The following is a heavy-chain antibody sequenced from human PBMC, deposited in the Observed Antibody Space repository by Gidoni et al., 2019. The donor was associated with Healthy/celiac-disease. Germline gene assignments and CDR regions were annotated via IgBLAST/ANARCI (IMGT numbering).Heavy chain of an antibody. CDR3: ARVREPWYFDL. D-gene: IGHD3-10*01. CDR1: GFPFRSHW. Sequence: EVQLVESGGGLVQPGGSRRLPCAASGFPFRSHWMSWVRQAPGKGLGGVADIKQDGSEKYYGGSVKGRFTISGNNAKNSLYLRMNDLRAEERAGYCCARVREPWYFDLWGRGTLVTVSS. V-gene: IGHV3-7*01. J-gene: IGHJ2*01. CDR2: IKQDGSEK.